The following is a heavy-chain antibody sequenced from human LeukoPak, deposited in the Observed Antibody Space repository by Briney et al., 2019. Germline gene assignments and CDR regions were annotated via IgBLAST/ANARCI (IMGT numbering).Heavy chain of an antibody. J-gene: IGHJ6*02. CDR3: ARVAHYYGYPHFYYYGMDV. D-gene: IGHD3-10*01. CDR1: GYTFTSYG. V-gene: IGHV1-18*01. CDR2: ISAYNGNT. Sequence: EASVKVSCKASGYTFTSYGISWVRQAPGQGLEWMGWISAYNGNTNYAQKLQGRVTMTTDTSTSTAYMELRSLRSDDTAVYYCARVAHYYGYPHFYYYGMDVWGQGPTATV.